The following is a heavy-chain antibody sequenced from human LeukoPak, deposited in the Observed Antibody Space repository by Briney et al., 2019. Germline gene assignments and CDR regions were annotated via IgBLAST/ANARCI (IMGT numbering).Heavy chain of an antibody. Sequence: AETLSLTCAVYGGSFSGYYWSWIRQPPGKGLEWIGIIFYSGKTYYNPSLKSRVTISVDTSKNQFSLKLSSVSAADTAVYYCARRTLGKDWFDPWGQGTLVTVSS. CDR3: ARRTLGKDWFDP. V-gene: IGHV4-34*12. CDR1: GGSFSGYY. CDR2: IFYSGKT. D-gene: IGHD1-7*01. J-gene: IGHJ5*02.